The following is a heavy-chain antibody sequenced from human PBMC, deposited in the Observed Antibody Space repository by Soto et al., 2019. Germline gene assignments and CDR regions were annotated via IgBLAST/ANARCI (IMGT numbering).Heavy chain of an antibody. Sequence: GGSLRLSCAASGFTFSSYSMNWVRQAPGKGLEWVSSISSSSSYIYHADSVKGRFTISRDNAKNSLYLQMNSLRAEDTAVYYCARDHDYGDPHYYDYMDVWGKGTTVTVSS. CDR3: ARDHDYGDPHYYDYMDV. CDR2: ISSSSSYI. V-gene: IGHV3-21*01. J-gene: IGHJ6*03. D-gene: IGHD4-17*01. CDR1: GFTFSSYS.